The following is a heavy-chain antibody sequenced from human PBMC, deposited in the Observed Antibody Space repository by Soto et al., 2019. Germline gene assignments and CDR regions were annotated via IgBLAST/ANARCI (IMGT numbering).Heavy chain of an antibody. CDR1: GDSVSSNSAA. Sequence: PSQTLSLTCAISGDSVSSNSAAWNWIRQSPSRGLEWLGRTYYRSKWYNDYAVSVKSRITINPDTSKNQFSLQLNSVTPEDTAVYYCARGNYGSGSYYHRSSYYYHYRMDVWGEGTTVIVSS. CDR2: TYYRSKWYN. CDR3: ARGNYGSGSYYHRSSYYYHYRMDV. J-gene: IGHJ6*04. V-gene: IGHV6-1*01. D-gene: IGHD3-10*01.